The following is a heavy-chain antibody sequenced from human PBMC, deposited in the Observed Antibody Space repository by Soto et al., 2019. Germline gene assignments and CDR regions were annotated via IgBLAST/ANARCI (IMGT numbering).Heavy chain of an antibody. D-gene: IGHD3-9*01. CDR3: VRGYDILTGYQQYYYYYGMDV. V-gene: IGHV3-64D*08. Sequence: GGPLRLSCSASGFTFSSFAMHWVRQATGKGLEYVSAISSNGGSTYYADSVKGRFTISRDNSKNTLYLQMSSLRAEDTAVYYCVRGYDILTGYQQYYYYYGMDVWGQGTTVTVSS. CDR2: ISSNGGST. CDR1: GFTFSSFA. J-gene: IGHJ6*02.